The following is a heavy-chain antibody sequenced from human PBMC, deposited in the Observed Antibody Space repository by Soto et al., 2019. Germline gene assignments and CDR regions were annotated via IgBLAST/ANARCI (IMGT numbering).Heavy chain of an antibody. Sequence: EVQLVESGGGLVQPGGSLKLSCAASGFTFSGSAMHWVRQASGKGLEWVGRIRSKANSYATAYAASVKGRFTISRDDSKNTAYLQMNSLKTEDTAVYYRTSLRDGYIGYWGQGTLVTVSS. CDR3: TSLRDGYIGY. D-gene: IGHD5-12*01. V-gene: IGHV3-73*01. CDR1: GFTFSGSA. J-gene: IGHJ4*02. CDR2: IRSKANSYAT.